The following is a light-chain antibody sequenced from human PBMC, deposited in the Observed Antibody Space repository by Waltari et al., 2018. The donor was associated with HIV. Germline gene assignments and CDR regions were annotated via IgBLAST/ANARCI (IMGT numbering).Light chain of an antibody. CDR3: QQRSNWPPWT. CDR2: DAF. V-gene: IGKV3-11*01. Sequence: IVLTQSPATLSLSPGERATLSCRASQSVSSYLAWYQQKPGQAPRLLIYDAFKRATGIPARFSGSGSGTDFTLTISSLEPEDFAVYYCQQRSNWPPWTFGQGNKGEIK. J-gene: IGKJ1*01. CDR1: QSVSSY.